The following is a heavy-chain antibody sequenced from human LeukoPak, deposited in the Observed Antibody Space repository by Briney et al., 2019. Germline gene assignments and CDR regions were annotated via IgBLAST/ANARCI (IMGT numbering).Heavy chain of an antibody. D-gene: IGHD6-19*01. CDR3: ARQPDDRSGWNNGQVYFDN. J-gene: IGHJ4*02. CDR2: FSGSGGST. Sequence: GESLRLSCAASGFAFSNNAMSWVRQAPGKGLEWVSGFSGSGGSTYYPASVKGRVTISIDNSKNPLSLQMNSLRPEDTAIYHCARQPDDRSGWNNGQVYFDNWGQGTLVTVSS. CDR1: GFAFSNNA. V-gene: IGHV3-23*01.